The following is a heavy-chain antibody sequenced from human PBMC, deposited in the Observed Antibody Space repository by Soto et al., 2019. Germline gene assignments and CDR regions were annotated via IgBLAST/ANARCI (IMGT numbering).Heavy chain of an antibody. J-gene: IGHJ6*02. CDR1: PITVYNFAA. V-gene: IGHV3-23*01. CDR2: ISGRGDHR. CDR3: AKDRALENQTPYGMDV. D-gene: IGHD2-2*01. Sequence: EMQLLESGGGLGQPGGSLRLSCVASPITVYNFAAMSWVRHTPERVLEWVSTISGRGDHRYYAVSVKGRFTISRDNSKNRRYLQMDGLRVDDTAVYYCAKDRALENQTPYGMDVWGQGTTVNV.